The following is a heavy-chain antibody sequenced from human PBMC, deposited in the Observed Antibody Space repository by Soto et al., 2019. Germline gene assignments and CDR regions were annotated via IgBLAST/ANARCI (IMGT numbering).Heavy chain of an antibody. CDR1: GASVTNSSYY. J-gene: IGHJ4*02. CDR2: VYYRGIS. Sequence: ETLTLTGPVSGASVTNSSYYWGWIRQSPGKGLEWIGSVYYRGISYSKSSVKSRVTISVDTSKNRFSLSLNSVTASDTAVYFCVSQRTTVPTQAYFDYWGPGALVTVSS. V-gene: IGHV4-39*01. CDR3: VSQRTTVPTQAYFDY. D-gene: IGHD4-17*01.